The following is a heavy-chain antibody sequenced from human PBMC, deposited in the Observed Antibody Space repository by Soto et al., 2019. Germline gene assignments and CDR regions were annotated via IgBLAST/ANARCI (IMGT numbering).Heavy chain of an antibody. D-gene: IGHD3-3*01. CDR1: GFTFSSYA. Sequence: EGSLRLSCSASGFTFSSYAMHWVRQAPGKGLEYVSAISSNGGSTYYADSVKGRFTISRDNSKNTLYLQMSSLRAENTAVYYCVKSVLRFLEWLSDPIDYWGQGTLVTVSS. J-gene: IGHJ4*02. CDR2: ISSNGGST. V-gene: IGHV3-64D*08. CDR3: VKSVLRFLEWLSDPIDY.